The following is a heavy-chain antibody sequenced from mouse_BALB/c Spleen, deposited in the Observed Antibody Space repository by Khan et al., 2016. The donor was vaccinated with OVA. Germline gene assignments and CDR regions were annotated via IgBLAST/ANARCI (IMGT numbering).Heavy chain of an antibody. CDR3: AKNYASWFAY. D-gene: IGHD1-1*02. Sequence: QVQLQQPGPELVKPGASVKMSCKASGYTFTDYVINWVKQRTGQGLECIGEIYPGSGSTYYNEKFKDKATLTADKSSNTAYMQLSSLTSEDSAVYFCAKNYASWFAYWGQGTLVTVSA. CDR2: IYPGSGST. CDR1: GYTFTDYV. J-gene: IGHJ3*01. V-gene: IGHV1-77*01.